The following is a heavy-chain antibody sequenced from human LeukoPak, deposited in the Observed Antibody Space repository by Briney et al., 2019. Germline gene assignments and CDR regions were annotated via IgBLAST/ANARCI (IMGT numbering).Heavy chain of an antibody. CDR1: GGSISSYY. D-gene: IGHD3-3*01. J-gene: IGHJ6*02. V-gene: IGHV4-39*01. CDR3: ARDRFWSGYYGFTDYYYGMDV. CDR2: IYYSGST. Sequence: SETLSLTCTVSGGSISSYYWGWIRQPPGKGLEWIGSIYYSGSTYYNPSLKSRVTISVDTSKNQFSLKLSSVTAADTAVYCCARDRFWSGYYGFTDYYYGMDVWGQGTTVTVSS.